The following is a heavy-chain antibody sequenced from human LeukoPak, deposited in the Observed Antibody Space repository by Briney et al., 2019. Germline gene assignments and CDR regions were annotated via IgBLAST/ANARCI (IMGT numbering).Heavy chain of an antibody. J-gene: IGHJ6*03. CDR3: ARASPYDFWRAYYYYYMDV. CDR2: ISYDGSNK. V-gene: IGHV3-30*04. CDR1: GFTFRSYA. Sequence: GRSLRLSCAASGFTFRSYAMHWVRQAPGKGLEWVAVISYDGSNKYYADSVKGRFTISRDNSKNTLYLQMNSLRAEDTAVYYCARASPYDFWRAYYYYYMDVWGKGTTVTVSS. D-gene: IGHD3-3*01.